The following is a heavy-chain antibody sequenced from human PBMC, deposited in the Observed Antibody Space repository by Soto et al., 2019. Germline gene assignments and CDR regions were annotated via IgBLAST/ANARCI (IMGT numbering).Heavy chain of an antibody. D-gene: IGHD3-3*01. CDR2: ITHSGST. Sequence: SDTLSLTCAVYGGSFSGYYWRWIRQPPGKGLEWIGEITHSGSTNYNPSLKSRVTISVDTSKKQFSLKLSSVTAADTAVYDCARGPQRFSDDYWGQGTLVTVSS. J-gene: IGHJ4*02. V-gene: IGHV4-34*01. CDR1: GGSFSGYY. CDR3: ARGPQRFSDDY.